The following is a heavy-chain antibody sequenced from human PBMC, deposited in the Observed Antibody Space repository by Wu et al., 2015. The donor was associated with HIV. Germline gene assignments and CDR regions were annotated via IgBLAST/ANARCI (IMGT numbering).Heavy chain of an antibody. CDR2: INPNSGGT. Sequence: QVQLVQSGAEVKKPGASVKVSCKASGYTFTGYYMHWVRQAPGQGLEWMGWINPNSGGTNYAQKFQGRVTMTRDTSISTAYMELSRLRSDDTAVYYCAKEAIVVVTAIPHETSNWFDPWGQGTLVTVSS. V-gene: IGHV1-2*02. J-gene: IGHJ5*02. CDR1: GYTFTGYY. D-gene: IGHD2-21*02. CDR3: AKEAIVVVTAIPHETSNWFDP.